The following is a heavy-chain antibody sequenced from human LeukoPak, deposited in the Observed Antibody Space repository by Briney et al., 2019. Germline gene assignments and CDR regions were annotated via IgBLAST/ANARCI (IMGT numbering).Heavy chain of an antibody. Sequence: GGSLRLSCAASGFTFSSYGMHWVRQAPGKGLEWVAVISYDGSNKYYADSVKGRFTISRDNSKNTLYLQMNSLRAEDTAVYYCAKLTVTTVYYYGMDVWGQGTTVTVSS. CDR2: ISYDGSNK. CDR1: GFTFSSYG. D-gene: IGHD4-17*01. CDR3: AKLTVTTVYYYGMDV. J-gene: IGHJ6*02. V-gene: IGHV3-30*18.